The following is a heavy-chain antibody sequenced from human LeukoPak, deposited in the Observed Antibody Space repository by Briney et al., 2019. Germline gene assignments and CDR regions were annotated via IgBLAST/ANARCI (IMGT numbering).Heavy chain of an antibody. CDR2: ISSSSSYI. CDR3: ARAYCSTTRCSYYLDS. D-gene: IGHD2-2*01. Sequence: PGGSLRLSCAASGFTFDSYGMNWVRQAPGKGLEWISSISSSSSYIYYADSVKGRFTISRDNAKNSLYLQMNSLRAEDTAVYYCARAYCSTTRCSYYLDSWGQGTLVTVFS. J-gene: IGHJ4*02. CDR1: GFTFDSYG. V-gene: IGHV3-21*01.